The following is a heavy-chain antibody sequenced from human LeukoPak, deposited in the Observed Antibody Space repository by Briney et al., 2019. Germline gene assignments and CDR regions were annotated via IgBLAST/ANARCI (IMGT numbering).Heavy chain of an antibody. CDR3: AGATYYYGSGSYYNDNWFDP. J-gene: IGHJ5*02. CDR2: INPNSGGT. V-gene: IGHV1-2*02. D-gene: IGHD3-10*01. CDR1: GYTFTGYY. Sequence: ASVKVSCKASGYTFTGYYMHWVRQAPGQGLEWMGWINPNSGGTNYAQKFQGRVTMTRDTSISTAYMELSRLRSDDTAVYYCAGATYYYGSGSYYNDNWFDPWGQGTLVTVSS.